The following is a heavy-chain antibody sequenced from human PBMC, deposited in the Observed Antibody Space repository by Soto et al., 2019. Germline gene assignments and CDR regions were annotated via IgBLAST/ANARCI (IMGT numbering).Heavy chain of an antibody. Sequence: SETLSLTCTVSGGSINSGDYSWTWIRQPPGKGLEWIGYIYHTGTTYYNMSLKSRVTMSVDRSKNQFSLKLSSVTAADTAVYYCARLINYYDSSGDSWFDPWGQGTLVTVSS. J-gene: IGHJ5*02. CDR2: IYHTGTT. D-gene: IGHD3-22*01. V-gene: IGHV4-30-2*01. CDR3: ARLINYYDSSGDSWFDP. CDR1: GGSINSGDYS.